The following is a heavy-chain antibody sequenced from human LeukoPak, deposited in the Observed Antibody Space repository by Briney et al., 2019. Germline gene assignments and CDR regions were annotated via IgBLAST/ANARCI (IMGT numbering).Heavy chain of an antibody. CDR3: AKGSSGPRMALFDY. V-gene: IGHV3-30-3*01. CDR1: GFTFSSYA. D-gene: IGHD3-22*01. CDR2: ISYDGSNK. J-gene: IGHJ4*02. Sequence: GGSLRLSCAASGFTFSSYAMHWVRQAPGKGLEWVAVISYDGSNKYYADSVKGRFTISRDNSKNTLYLQMNSLRAEDTAVYYCAKGSSGPRMALFDYWGQGTLVTVSS.